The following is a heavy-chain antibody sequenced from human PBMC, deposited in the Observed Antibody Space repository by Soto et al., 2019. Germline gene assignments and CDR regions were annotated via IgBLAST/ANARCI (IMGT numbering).Heavy chain of an antibody. D-gene: IGHD1-26*01. J-gene: IGHJ6*02. CDR3: ARTVIVGATMGYYGMHV. CDR2: IYPGDSDT. V-gene: IGHV5-51*01. CDR1: GYSFTSYW. Sequence: GESLKISCKGSGYSFTSYWIGWVRQMPGKGLEWMGIIYPGDSDTRYSPSFQGQVTISADKSISTAYLQWSSLKASDTAMYYCARTVIVGATMGYYGMHVWGQGTTVNSP.